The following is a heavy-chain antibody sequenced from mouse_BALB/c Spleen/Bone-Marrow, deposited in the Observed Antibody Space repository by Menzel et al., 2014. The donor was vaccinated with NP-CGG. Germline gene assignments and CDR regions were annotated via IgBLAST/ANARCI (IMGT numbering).Heavy chain of an antibody. V-gene: IGHV2-6-7*01. D-gene: IGHD1-1*01. CDR3: ARNYYDSSFYFDY. Sequence: VQLVESGPGLVAPSQSLSITCTVSGFSLTDYGVNWVRQPPGKGLERLGMIWGDGRTDYNSALKSRLSISKDNSKSQVFLKMNSLQTDDTARYYCARNYYDSSFYFDYWGQGTTRTVSS. CDR1: GFSLTDYG. CDR2: IWGDGRT. J-gene: IGHJ2*01.